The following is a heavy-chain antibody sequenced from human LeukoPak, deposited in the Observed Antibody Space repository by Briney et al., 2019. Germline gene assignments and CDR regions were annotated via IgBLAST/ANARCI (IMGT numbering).Heavy chain of an antibody. Sequence: GESLKISCNGSGYSFTTYRIGWVRQMPGKGLEWMGIIYPGDSDTGYNPSFQGQVTISADKSISTAYLQWSSLKASDTAIYYCAAIIGGPTVWGQGTLVTVSS. V-gene: IGHV5-51*01. CDR2: IYPGDSDT. J-gene: IGHJ4*02. D-gene: IGHD3-16*01. CDR1: GYSFTTYR. CDR3: AAIIGGPTV.